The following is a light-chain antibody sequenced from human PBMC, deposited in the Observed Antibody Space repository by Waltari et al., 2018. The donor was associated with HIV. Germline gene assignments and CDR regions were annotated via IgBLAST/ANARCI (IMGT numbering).Light chain of an antibody. CDR2: EDS. CDR1: NIGSKS. J-gene: IGLJ2*01. Sequence: SYVLTQPPSVSVAPGKTARITCGGNNIGSKSVHWYQQKPGQAPVLVIYEDSDRPSGIPELFSGSNAGNTATLTISRVEAGDEADYYCQVWDSSSDHVVFGGGTKLTVL. CDR3: QVWDSSSDHVV. V-gene: IGLV3-21*04.